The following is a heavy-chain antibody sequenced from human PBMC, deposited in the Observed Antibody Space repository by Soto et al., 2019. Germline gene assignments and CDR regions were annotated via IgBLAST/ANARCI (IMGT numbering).Heavy chain of an antibody. J-gene: IGHJ6*02. CDR3: AGERCCSGGSCYRGRYYYYYYGMDV. Sequence: QVQLVESGGGVVQPGRSLRLSCAASGFTFSSYAMHWVRQAPGKGLEWVAVISYDGSNKYYADSVKGRFTISRDNSKNTLYLQMNSLRAEDTAVYYCAGERCCSGGSCYRGRYYYYYYGMDVWGQGTTVTVSS. CDR2: ISYDGSNK. V-gene: IGHV3-30-3*01. CDR1: GFTFSSYA. D-gene: IGHD2-15*01.